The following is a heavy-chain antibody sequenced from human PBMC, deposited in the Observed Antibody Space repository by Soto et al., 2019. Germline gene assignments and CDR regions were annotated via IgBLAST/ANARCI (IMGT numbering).Heavy chain of an antibody. V-gene: IGHV5-51*01. CDR2: IYPADSDT. D-gene: IGHD1-7*01. CDR3: ASSGLVTSTRNYLGL. J-gene: IGHJ1*01. Sequence: HVESLKVSCQASGYNFSNFWIGWVRQMTREGLEWLGIIYPADSDTRSSPSFLGQCTISADNAIKTTYLQWSSLKVSDTAIDFCASSGLVTSTRNYLGLRGQRTLGTVSS. CDR1: GYNFSNFW.